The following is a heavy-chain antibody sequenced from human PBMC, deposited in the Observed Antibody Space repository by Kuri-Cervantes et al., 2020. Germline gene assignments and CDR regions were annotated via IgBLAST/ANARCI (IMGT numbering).Heavy chain of an antibody. J-gene: IGHJ4*02. CDR2: IYHSGST. Sequence: SETLSLTCAVSGYSISSGYYWGWIRQPPGKGLEWIGSIYHSGSTYYNPSLKSRVTISVDTSKNRFSLKLSSVTAADTAVYYCARGKSLCSSTRCYAGPFDYWGQGTLVTVSS. CDR1: GYSISSGYY. CDR3: ARGKSLCSSTRCYAGPFDY. V-gene: IGHV4-38-2*01. D-gene: IGHD2-2*01.